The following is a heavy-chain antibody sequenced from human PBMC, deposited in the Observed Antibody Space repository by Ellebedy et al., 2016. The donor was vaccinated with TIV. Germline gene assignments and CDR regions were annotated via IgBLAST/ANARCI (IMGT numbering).Heavy chain of an antibody. V-gene: IGHV3-23*01. D-gene: IGHD1-26*01. Sequence: GESLKISCAASGFTFSAYAMTWVRQAPGKGLEWVSGIFGSGNNTYYADSVKGRFTISRDNSKNTLYLQMNSLRAEDTAVYYCAKMRGWDLRAWFEYWGQGTLVTVSS. CDR2: IFGSGNNT. CDR1: GFTFSAYA. J-gene: IGHJ4*02. CDR3: AKMRGWDLRAWFEY.